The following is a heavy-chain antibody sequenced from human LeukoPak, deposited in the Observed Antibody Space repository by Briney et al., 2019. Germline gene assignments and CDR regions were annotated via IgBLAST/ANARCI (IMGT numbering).Heavy chain of an antibody. J-gene: IGHJ4*02. V-gene: IGHV5-51*01. CDR3: ARGISSTYIGDY. CDR1: GYRFTSYW. Sequence: GESLKISCKGSGYRFTSYWIGWVRQMPGKGLEWMGIIFPSDSDTRFSPSFQGQVTISADKSTSTAYLQWSSLKASDTAIYYCARGISSTYIGDYWGQGTLVTVSS. CDR2: IFPSDSDT. D-gene: IGHD2-2*01.